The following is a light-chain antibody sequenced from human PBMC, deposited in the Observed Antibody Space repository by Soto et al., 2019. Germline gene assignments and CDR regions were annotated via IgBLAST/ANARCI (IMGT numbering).Light chain of an antibody. V-gene: IGKV3-15*01. CDR1: QSVSSN. CDR3: QQYSNWPLT. CDR2: GAS. J-gene: IGKJ5*01. Sequence: EPVMTQSPATLSVSPGDRATLFCRASQSVSSNLAWYQQNPGQAHRLLIYGASTRATGVPARFSGSWSGTESTITIYSLQSEDVNLYDGQQYSNWPLTFGQGTRLEIK.